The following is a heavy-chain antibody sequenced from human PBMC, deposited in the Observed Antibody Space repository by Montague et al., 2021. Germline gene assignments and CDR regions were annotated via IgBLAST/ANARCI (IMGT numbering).Heavy chain of an antibody. J-gene: IGHJ4*02. D-gene: IGHD6-19*01. Sequence: SETLSLTCAVYGGSLSGYIWNWIRQPPGRDLAWIGQISHTGSTSYNPSLKSRVTMSVDTSENHVSLRLSSVTAADTAVYYCTRGEVAVTGIDYWGQGALVTVSS. CDR3: TRGEVAVTGIDY. CDR2: ISHTGST. V-gene: IGHV4-34*01. CDR1: GGSLSGYI.